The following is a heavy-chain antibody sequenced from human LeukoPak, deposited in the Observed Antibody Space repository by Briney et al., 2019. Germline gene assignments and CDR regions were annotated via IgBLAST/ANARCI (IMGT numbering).Heavy chain of an antibody. J-gene: IGHJ4*02. CDR1: GYTFTSYY. CDR2: INPSGGST. Sequence: GASVTVSCKASGYTFTSYYMHWVRQAPGQGLEWMGIINPSGGSTSYAQKFQGRVTMTRDTSTSTVYMELSSLRSEDTAVYYCARGNLVYYDSSGSFDYWGPGTLVTVSS. CDR3: ARGNLVYYDSSGSFDY. V-gene: IGHV1-46*01. D-gene: IGHD3-22*01.